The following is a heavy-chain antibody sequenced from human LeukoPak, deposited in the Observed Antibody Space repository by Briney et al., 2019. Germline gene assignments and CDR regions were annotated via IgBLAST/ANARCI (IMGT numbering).Heavy chain of an antibody. J-gene: IGHJ6*03. CDR1: GYTFTSYA. D-gene: IGHD2-2*01. V-gene: IGHV7-4-1*02. CDR3: ARSYCSSTSCYFGGRYYYYYMDV. CDR2: INTNTGNP. Sequence: ASVKVSCKASGYTFTSYAMNWVRQAPGQGLERMGWINTNTGNPTYAQGFTGRFVFSLDTSVSTAYLQISSLKAEDTAVYYCARSYCSSTSCYFGGRYYYYYMDVWGKGTTVTVSS.